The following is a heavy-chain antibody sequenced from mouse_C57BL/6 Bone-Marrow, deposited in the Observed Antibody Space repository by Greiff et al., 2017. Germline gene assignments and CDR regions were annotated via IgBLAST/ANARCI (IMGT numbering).Heavy chain of an antibody. CDR3: AREGSFGYALAY. V-gene: IGHV1-63*01. Sequence: QVQLQQSGAELVRPGTSVKMSCKASGYTFTNYWIGWVKQRPGHGLEWIGDIYPGGGYTNYNEKFKGKATLTADKSSSTAYMQFSSLTSEDSAVYDCAREGSFGYALAYWGQGTSVTVSS. J-gene: IGHJ4*01. CDR1: GYTFTNYW. CDR2: IYPGGGYT.